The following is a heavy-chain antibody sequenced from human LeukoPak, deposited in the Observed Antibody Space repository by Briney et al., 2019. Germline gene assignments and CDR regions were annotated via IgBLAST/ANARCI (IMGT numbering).Heavy chain of an antibody. CDR1: GFTVSNNY. V-gene: IGHV3-66*01. Sequence: AGGSLRLSCAASGFTVSNNYMNWVRQAPGKGLEWVSLIYSGGDTHYADSVKGRFTISRDSSKNTLYLQMNSLRAQDTAVNYVARDPTAVRTNTYAWGRGTLVTVSS. D-gene: IGHD4/OR15-4a*01. CDR3: ARDPTAVRTNTYA. CDR2: IYSGGDT. J-gene: IGHJ5*02.